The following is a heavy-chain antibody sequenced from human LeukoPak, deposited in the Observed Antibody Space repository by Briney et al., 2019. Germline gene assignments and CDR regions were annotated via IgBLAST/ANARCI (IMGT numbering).Heavy chain of an antibody. D-gene: IGHD6-19*01. CDR2: ISGSSSYI. CDR3: ARDPYSSGWYKDAFDI. Sequence: PGGSLRLSCAASGFTFSSYSMNWVRQAPGKGLEWVSSISGSSSYINYADSVKGRFTISRDNAQNSLFLQLNGLRAEDTAVYYCARDPYSSGWYKDAFDIWGQGTMVTVSS. CDR1: GFTFSSYS. J-gene: IGHJ3*02. V-gene: IGHV3-21*01.